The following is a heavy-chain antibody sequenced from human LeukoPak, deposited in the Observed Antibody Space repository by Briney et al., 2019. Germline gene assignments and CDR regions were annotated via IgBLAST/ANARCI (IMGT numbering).Heavy chain of an antibody. Sequence: PGGSLRLSCTTSGFGSKNYAMSWVRLAPGKGLEWVSIISATGVNTYYADSVKGQFTISRDNSKNTLYLQMNSLRAEDTAVYYCARQPAGYSYGAGAFDIWGQGTMVTVSS. CDR3: ARQPAGYSYGAGAFDI. CDR2: ISATGVNT. V-gene: IGHV3-23*01. D-gene: IGHD5-18*01. CDR1: GFGSKNYA. J-gene: IGHJ3*02.